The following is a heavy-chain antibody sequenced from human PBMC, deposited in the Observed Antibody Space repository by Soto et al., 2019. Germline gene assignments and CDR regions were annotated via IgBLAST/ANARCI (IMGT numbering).Heavy chain of an antibody. J-gene: IGHJ4*02. CDR3: AKHIIGRGMRLDY. Sequence: GGSLRLSCTASGFTFKNSAMSWVRQAPGKGLEWVAAIVDSGIDTHYADSLKGRFTISRDNSKNTLYLQVNSLRVEDTALYYCAKHIIGRGMRLDYWGQGTLVTVSS. D-gene: IGHD3-10*01. CDR1: GFTFKNSA. CDR2: IVDSGIDT. V-gene: IGHV3-23*01.